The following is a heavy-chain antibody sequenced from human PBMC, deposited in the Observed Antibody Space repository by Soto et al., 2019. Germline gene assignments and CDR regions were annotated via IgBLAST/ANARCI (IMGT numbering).Heavy chain of an antibody. D-gene: IGHD2-8*01. CDR2: IWYDGSNK. CDR1: GFTFSSYG. J-gene: IGHJ6*03. CDR3: ARGETYCTNGVCSGFYYYYMDV. Sequence: GGSLRLSCAASGFTFSSYGMHWVRQAPGKGLEWVAVIWYDGSNKYYADSVKGRFTISRDNSRNTLYLQMNSLRAEDTAVYYCARGETYCTNGVCSGFYYYYMDVWGKGTTVTVSS. V-gene: IGHV3-33*01.